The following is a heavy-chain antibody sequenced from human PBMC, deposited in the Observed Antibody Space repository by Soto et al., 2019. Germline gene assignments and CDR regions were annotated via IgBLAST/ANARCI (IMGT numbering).Heavy chain of an antibody. V-gene: IGHV3-66*01. CDR2: IYSGGST. CDR3: ARSVAGSDAFDY. CDR1: GFTVSSNY. D-gene: IGHD6-19*01. Sequence: EVPLVESGGGLVQPGGSLRLSCAASGFTVSSNYMSWVRQAPGKGLEWVSVIYSGGSTYYADSVKGRFTISRDNSKNTLYLQMNSLRAEDTAVYYCARSVAGSDAFDYWGQGTLVTVSS. J-gene: IGHJ4*02.